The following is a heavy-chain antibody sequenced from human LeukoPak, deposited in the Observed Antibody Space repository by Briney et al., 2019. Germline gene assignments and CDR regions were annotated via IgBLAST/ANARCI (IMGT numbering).Heavy chain of an antibody. CDR2: ISYDGSNK. CDR1: GFTFSSYG. Sequence: PGRSLRLSCAASGFTFSSYGMHWVRQAPGKGLEWVAVISYDGSNKYYEDSVKGRFTISRDNSKNTLYLQMNSLRAEDTAVYYCAKDYDFGGFDYWGQGTLVTVSS. D-gene: IGHD3/OR15-3a*01. CDR3: AKDYDFGGFDY. J-gene: IGHJ4*02. V-gene: IGHV3-30*18.